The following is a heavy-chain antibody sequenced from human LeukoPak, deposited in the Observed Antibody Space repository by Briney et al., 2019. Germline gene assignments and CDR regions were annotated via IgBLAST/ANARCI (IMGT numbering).Heavy chain of an antibody. D-gene: IGHD3-9*01. CDR1: GFSFSSYG. J-gene: IGHJ4*02. CDR2: IWYDGSTK. Sequence: GRSLRLSCASSGFSFSSYGMHCVRQAPGKGLEWVAVIWYDGSTKYYADSVQGRFAISRDNSKNTLYLQMNTLRAEDTAVYYCARTSDYRFEYWGQGTLVTVSS. V-gene: IGHV3-33*01. CDR3: ARTSDYRFEY.